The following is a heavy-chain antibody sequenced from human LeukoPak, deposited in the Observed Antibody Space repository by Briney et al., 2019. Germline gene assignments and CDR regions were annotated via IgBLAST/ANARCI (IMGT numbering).Heavy chain of an antibody. CDR2: IYHTGST. CDR3: ARQYYYESSGFWY. J-gene: IGHJ4*02. V-gene: IGHV4-59*01. Sequence: SETLSLTCIVSGGSISSYYWSWIRQPPGKGLEWIGYIYHTGSTKYNPSLKSRVTISVDTSKNQFSLKLSSVTAADTAVYYCARQYYYESSGFWYWGLGTLVTVSS. CDR1: GGSISSYY. D-gene: IGHD3-22*01.